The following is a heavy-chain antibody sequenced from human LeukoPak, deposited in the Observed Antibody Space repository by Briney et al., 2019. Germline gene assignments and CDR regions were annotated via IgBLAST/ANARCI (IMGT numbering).Heavy chain of an antibody. CDR3: AREYDAFDI. V-gene: IGHV4-34*01. J-gene: IGHJ3*02. CDR1: GGSFSSYY. Sequence: PSETLSLTCAVYGGSFSSYYWSWIRQPPGKGLEWIGEINHSGSTSYKPSLRSRVTMSVDTSKNQFSLKLSSVTAADTAVYYCAREYDAFDIWGQGTMVTVSS. D-gene: IGHD3-10*01. CDR2: INHSGST.